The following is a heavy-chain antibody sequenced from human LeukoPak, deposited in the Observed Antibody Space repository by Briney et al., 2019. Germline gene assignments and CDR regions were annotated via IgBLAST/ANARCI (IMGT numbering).Heavy chain of an antibody. CDR1: GFTFSSYA. Sequence: GGSLRLSCAASGFTFSSYAMHWVRQAPGKGLEYVSAISSNGGSTYYANSVKGRFTISRDNSKNTLYLQMGSLRAEDMAVYYCARGYCDILTGYSMGYFQHWGQGTLVTVSS. J-gene: IGHJ1*01. CDR3: ARGYCDILTGYSMGYFQH. D-gene: IGHD3-9*01. CDR2: ISSNGGST. V-gene: IGHV3-64*01.